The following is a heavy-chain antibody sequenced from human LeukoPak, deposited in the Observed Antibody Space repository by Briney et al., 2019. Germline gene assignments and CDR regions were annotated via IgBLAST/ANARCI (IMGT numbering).Heavy chain of an antibody. J-gene: IGHJ4*02. V-gene: IGHV4-59*01. D-gene: IGHD3-22*01. Sequence: PSETLSLTCSVSGGFISSYYWSWIRQPPGKGLEWIGYIYYSGSTNYNPSLKGRVTISVDTSKNQFSLKLSSVTAADTAVYYCARTYYYDSSGYYYVFDYWGQGTLVTVSS. CDR3: ARTYYYDSSGYYYVFDY. CDR1: GGFISSYY. CDR2: IYYSGST.